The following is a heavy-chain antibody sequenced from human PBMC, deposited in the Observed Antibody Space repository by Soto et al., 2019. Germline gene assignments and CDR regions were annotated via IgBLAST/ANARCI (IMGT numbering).Heavy chain of an antibody. CDR3: MLGSGWKDFDY. Sequence: PSETLSLTCAVSGGSISSGGYSWSWIRQPPGKGLEWIGYMYHSGSTYYNPSLKSRLTISVDTSKNQFSLKLSSVTAADTAVYYCMLGSGWKDFDYWGQGTLVTVSS. CDR1: GGSISSGGYS. J-gene: IGHJ4*02. D-gene: IGHD3-22*01. CDR2: MYHSGST. V-gene: IGHV4-30-2*01.